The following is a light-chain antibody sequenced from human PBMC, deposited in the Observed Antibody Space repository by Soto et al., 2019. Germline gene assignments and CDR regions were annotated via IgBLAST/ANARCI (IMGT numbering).Light chain of an antibody. J-gene: IGKJ5*01. CDR2: GAS. CDR3: QQRNVWPPIT. Sequence: EIVFTQSPCTLSLSPGERATLSCRASQSVNSRLAWYQHKPGQAPRPLISGASSRATGIPDRFSGSGSATDFTLTISRLEPEDFALYYCQQRNVWPPITFGQGTRLEIK. V-gene: IGKV3D-20*02. CDR1: QSVNSR.